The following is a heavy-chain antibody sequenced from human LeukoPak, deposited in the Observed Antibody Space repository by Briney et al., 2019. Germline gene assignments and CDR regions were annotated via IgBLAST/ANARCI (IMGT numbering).Heavy chain of an antibody. CDR2: INPNSGGT. Sequence: GASVKVSCKASGYTFTGYYMHWVRQAPGQGLEWMGWINPNSGGTNYAQKFQGRVTMTRDTSISTAYMELSRLRSDDTAVYYCARDRGLGNNWNYGYFDYWGQGTLVTVSS. V-gene: IGHV1-2*02. J-gene: IGHJ4*02. CDR3: ARDRGLGNNWNYGYFDY. D-gene: IGHD1-7*01. CDR1: GYTFTGYY.